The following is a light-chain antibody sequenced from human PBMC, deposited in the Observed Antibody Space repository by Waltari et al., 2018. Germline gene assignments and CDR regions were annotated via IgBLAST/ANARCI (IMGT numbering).Light chain of an antibody. V-gene: IGLV3-21*04. CDR2: DDD. J-gene: IGLJ1*01. CDR3: QIWDSRTNQFI. CDR1: KIDYKS. Sequence: YVLTQPPSVSVAPGRTATIACGGDKIDYKSLYWYQQRPGQAPVLVIYDDDDRPSGIPERFSASNSGKVAALTISGVEVADEADYYCQIWDSRTNQFIFGPGTRLTVV.